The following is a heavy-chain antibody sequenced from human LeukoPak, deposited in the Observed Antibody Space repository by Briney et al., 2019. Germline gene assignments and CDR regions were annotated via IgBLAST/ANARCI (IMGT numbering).Heavy chain of an antibody. CDR2: ISWNSGSI. V-gene: IGHV3-9*01. CDR3: AKAYSPYYYDSRGYSSPFDY. CDR1: GFTFDDYA. D-gene: IGHD3-22*01. Sequence: GRSLRLSCAASGFTFDDYAMHWVRQAPGEGLEWVSGISWNSGSIGYADSVKGRFTISRDNAKNSLYLQMNSLRAEDTALYYCAKAYSPYYYDSRGYSSPFDYWGQGTLVIVSS. J-gene: IGHJ4*02.